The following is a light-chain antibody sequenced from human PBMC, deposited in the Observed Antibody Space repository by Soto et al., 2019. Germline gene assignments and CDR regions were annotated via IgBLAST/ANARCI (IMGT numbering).Light chain of an antibody. CDR2: TND. V-gene: IGLV1-47*02. J-gene: IGLJ1*01. Sequence: QSVLTQPPSASGTPGQRVTISCSGRFSNIGSNYVYWYQQLPGTAPKLLIFTNDQRTSGVPGRFSGSKSGTSASLAISGLRSEDEADYYCSSYAGSSNVFGTGTKLTVL. CDR1: FSNIGSNY. CDR3: SSYAGSSNV.